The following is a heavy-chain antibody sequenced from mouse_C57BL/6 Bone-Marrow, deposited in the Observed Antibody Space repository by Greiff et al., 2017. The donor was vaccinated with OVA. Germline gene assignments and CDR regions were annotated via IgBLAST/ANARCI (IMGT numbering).Heavy chain of an antibody. J-gene: IGHJ2*01. D-gene: IGHD1-1*01. CDR2: IYPRSGNT. Sequence: QVQLKESGAELARPGASVKLSCKASGYTFTSYGISWVKQRTGQGLEWIGEIYPRSGNTYYNEKFKGKATLTADKSSSTAYMELRSLTSEDSAVYFCARGLRGPYFDYWGQGTTLTVSS. V-gene: IGHV1-81*01. CDR3: ARGLRGPYFDY. CDR1: GYTFTSYG.